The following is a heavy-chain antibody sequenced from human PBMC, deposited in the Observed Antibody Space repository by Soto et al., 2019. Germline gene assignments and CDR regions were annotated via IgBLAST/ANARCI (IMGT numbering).Heavy chain of an antibody. V-gene: IGHV3-11*06. CDR1: GFTFSDYY. CDR2: ISSSSSYT. Sequence: LRLSCAASGFTFSDYYMSWIRQAPGKGLEWVSYISSSSSYTNYADSVKGRFTISRDNAKNSLYLQMNSLRAEDTAAYYCARVAHYYDSSGYYHGAFDIWGQGTMVTVSS. J-gene: IGHJ3*02. CDR3: ARVAHYYDSSGYYHGAFDI. D-gene: IGHD3-22*01.